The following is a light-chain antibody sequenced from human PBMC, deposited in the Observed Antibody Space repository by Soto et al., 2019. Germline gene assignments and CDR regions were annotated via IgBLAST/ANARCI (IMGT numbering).Light chain of an antibody. CDR1: SGDVGGYNF. V-gene: IGLV2-14*03. CDR2: AVS. CDR3: FSYTGNYTWV. Sequence: QSALTQPASVSGSPGQSITISCTGTSGDVGGYNFVSWYQQHPGRAPKLMIYAVSNRPSGVSNRFSASKSGNTASLTISGLQVDDEADYYCFSYTGNYTWVFGGGTKLTVL. J-gene: IGLJ3*02.